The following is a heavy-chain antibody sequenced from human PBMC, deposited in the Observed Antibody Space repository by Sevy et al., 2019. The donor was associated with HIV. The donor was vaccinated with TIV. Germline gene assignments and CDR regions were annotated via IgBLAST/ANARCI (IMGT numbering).Heavy chain of an antibody. CDR2: IFPDDSDT. Sequence: GESLKISCKGSGYTFSSYWIGWVRQMPGKGLEWMGIIFPDDSDTRYSPSFQGQVTISADKSTSTAYLHWSSLKASDTAMYYCARHHASYGVTGYYYYYGLDAWGQGTTVTVSS. J-gene: IGHJ6*02. D-gene: IGHD3-16*01. CDR3: ARHHASYGVTGYYYYYGLDA. V-gene: IGHV5-51*01. CDR1: GYTFSSYW.